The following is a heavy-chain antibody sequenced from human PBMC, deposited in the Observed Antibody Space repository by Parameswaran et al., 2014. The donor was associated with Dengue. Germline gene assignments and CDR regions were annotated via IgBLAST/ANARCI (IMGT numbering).Heavy chain of an antibody. J-gene: IGHJ6*02. CDR1: GFTFSSYS. Sequence: ESLKISCAASGFTFSSYSMNWVRQAPGKGLEWVSSISSSSSYIYYADSVKGRFTISRDNAKNSLYLQMNSLRDEDTAVYYCARSLLLAYCGGDCYWSYYYGMDVWGQGTTVTVSS. CDR2: ISSSSSYI. D-gene: IGHD2-21*02. CDR3: ARSLLLAYCGGDCYWSYYYGMDV. V-gene: IGHV3-21*01.